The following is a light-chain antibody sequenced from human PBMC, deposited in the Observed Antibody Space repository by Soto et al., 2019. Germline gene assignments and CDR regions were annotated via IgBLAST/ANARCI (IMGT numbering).Light chain of an antibody. CDR2: DAS. CDR3: QQYGTSPLIT. V-gene: IGKV3-20*01. J-gene: IGKJ5*01. Sequence: EIVLTQSPATLSLSPGERATLSCRAIQSLSSGYLAWYQQKFGQAPRLLIYDASRRATGIPERFSGGGSGTDFSLTISRLDPEDFAVYYCQQYGTSPLITFGQGTRLEIK. CDR1: QSLSSGY.